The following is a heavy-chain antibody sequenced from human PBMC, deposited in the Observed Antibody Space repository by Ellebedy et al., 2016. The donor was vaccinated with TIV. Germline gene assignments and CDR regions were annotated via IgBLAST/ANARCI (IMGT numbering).Heavy chain of an antibody. CDR3: ARALGARNGMDV. D-gene: IGHD1-26*01. CDR2: ISGSGTTT. Sequence: GGSLRLSCAASGFTFSNYAMSWVRQAPGKGLEWVSVISGSGTTTDYADSVRGRFTISRDSSKNLLYLQMSSLRAEDTAVYYCARALGARNGMDVWGQGTTVTVSS. CDR1: GFTFSNYA. V-gene: IGHV3-23*01. J-gene: IGHJ6*02.